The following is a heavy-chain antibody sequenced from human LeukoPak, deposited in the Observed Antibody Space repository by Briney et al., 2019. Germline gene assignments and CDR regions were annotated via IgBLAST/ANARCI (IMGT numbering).Heavy chain of an antibody. CDR3: TKLARAPRDFDY. J-gene: IGHJ4*01. CDR2: SRDKGNSYTT. Sequence: GGSLRLSCAASGFTVSSNEMSWVRQAPGKGLEWVGRSRDKGNSYTTAYAASVRGRFTISRDDSKNSLYLQMNSLKIEDTAVYYCTKLARAPRDFDYWGQGTLVTVSS. V-gene: IGHV3-72*01. CDR1: GFTVSSNE. D-gene: IGHD3-10*01.